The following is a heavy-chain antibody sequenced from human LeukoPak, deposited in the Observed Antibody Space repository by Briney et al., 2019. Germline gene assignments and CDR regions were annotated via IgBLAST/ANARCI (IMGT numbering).Heavy chain of an antibody. J-gene: IGHJ6*04. CDR1: GGSISSYY. D-gene: IGHD1-26*01. V-gene: IGHV4-4*07. Sequence: SETLSLTCTVSGGSISSYYWSWIRQPAGKGLEWIGRMYTSGITNYNPSLKSRVTMSVDTSKNQFSLKLSSVTAADTAVYYCARDSEWELGMDVWGKGTTVTVSS. CDR2: MYTSGIT. CDR3: ARDSEWELGMDV.